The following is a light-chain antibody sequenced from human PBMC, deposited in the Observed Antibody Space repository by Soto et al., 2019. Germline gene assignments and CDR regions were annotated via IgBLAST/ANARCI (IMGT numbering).Light chain of an antibody. CDR1: QSISSW. J-gene: IGKJ1*01. CDR2: DAS. V-gene: IGKV1-5*01. Sequence: DIQMTQSPSTLSASVGDRVTITCRASQSISSWLAWYQQKPGKAPKLLIYDASSLESVVPSRFSGSGSGTEFTLTISRLPPDVFATYSCQQYNSYWTFGQGTKVEIK. CDR3: QQYNSYWT.